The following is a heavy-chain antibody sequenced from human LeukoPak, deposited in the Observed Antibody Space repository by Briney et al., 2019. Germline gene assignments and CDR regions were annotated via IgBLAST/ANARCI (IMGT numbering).Heavy chain of an antibody. CDR1: GFTFSSYG. V-gene: IGHV3-30*02. J-gene: IGHJ4*02. D-gene: IGHD3-22*01. CDR3: AKRFGSGYYLLDY. CDR2: IRYDGSNK. Sequence: SGGSLRLSCAASGFTFSSYGMHWVRQAPGKGLEWVAFIRYDGSNKYYADSVKGRFTISRDNSKNTLYLQMNSLRAEDTAVYYCAKRFGSGYYLLDYWGQGTLVTVSS.